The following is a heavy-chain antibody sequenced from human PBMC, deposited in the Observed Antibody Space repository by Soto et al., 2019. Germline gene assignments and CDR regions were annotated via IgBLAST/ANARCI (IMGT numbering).Heavy chain of an antibody. V-gene: IGHV1-46*01. D-gene: IGHD2-15*01. Sequence: QVQLVQSGADVKKPGTSVEVSCKAAGYSFTNYCMYWVRQAPGQGLEWMGMINPRTGSTRYAQKFQDRVTLTRDTSTTTVYMELSTLISDDTAVYYCARDGGLLTASWHYDLWGPGTLVTVSS. J-gene: IGHJ2*01. CDR1: GYSFTNYC. CDR2: INPRTGST. CDR3: ARDGGLLTASWHYDL.